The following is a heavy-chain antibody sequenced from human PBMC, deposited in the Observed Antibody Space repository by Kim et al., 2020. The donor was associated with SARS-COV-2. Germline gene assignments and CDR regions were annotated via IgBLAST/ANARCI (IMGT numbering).Heavy chain of an antibody. CDR3: ARATLAGWYIDY. CDR1: GFTFTTYS. V-gene: IGHV3-21*01. Sequence: GGSLRLSCAASGFTFTTYSMNWVRQAPGKGLEWVSSISSSGSNIYYADSVKGRFTISRDTAKNSLYLHMNNLRAEDTAVYYCARATLAGWYIDY. D-gene: IGHD1-20*01. CDR2: ISSSGSNI. J-gene: IGHJ4*01.